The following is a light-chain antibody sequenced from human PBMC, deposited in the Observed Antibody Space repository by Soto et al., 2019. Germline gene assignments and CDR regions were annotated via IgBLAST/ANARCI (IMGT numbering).Light chain of an antibody. CDR2: GPS. J-gene: IGKJ1*01. Sequence: EIVMTQSPATLSVSPGERVTLSCRASQSVSYNLAWYQQKPGQAPRLLIYGPSTRATGIPARFSGSGSGTEFTLTISSLQSEDFALYYCQQYNNWPRTFGQGTKVELK. CDR3: QQYNNWPRT. V-gene: IGKV3-15*01. CDR1: QSVSYN.